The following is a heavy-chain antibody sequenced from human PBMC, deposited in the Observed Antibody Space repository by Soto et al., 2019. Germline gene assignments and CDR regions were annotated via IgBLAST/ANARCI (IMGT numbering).Heavy chain of an antibody. CDR3: ASKPGRGAFDI. CDR2: INPNSGGT. Sequence: GASVKVSCKASGCTFTGYYRHGVRQAPGQGLEGMGWINPNSGGTNYDQKFQGRVTMTRDTSISTAYMELSRLRSDDSAVDCCASKPGRGAFDIWGQGTMVTVSS. D-gene: IGHD3-10*01. J-gene: IGHJ3*02. V-gene: IGHV1-2*02. CDR1: GCTFTGYY.